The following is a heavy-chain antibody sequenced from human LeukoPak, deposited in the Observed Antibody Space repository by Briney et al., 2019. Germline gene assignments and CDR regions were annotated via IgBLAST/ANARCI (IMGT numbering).Heavy chain of an antibody. CDR3: AGYYYDSSGYPTRFDP. CDR2: IIPILGIA. J-gene: IGHJ5*02. V-gene: IGHV1-69*04. Sequence: SVKVSCKASGRTFSSYAISWVRQAPGQRLEWMGRIIPILGIANYAQKFQGRVTITADKSTSTAYMELSSLRSEDTAVYYCAGYYYDSSGYPTRFDPWGQGTMVSVSS. D-gene: IGHD3-22*01. CDR1: GRTFSSYA.